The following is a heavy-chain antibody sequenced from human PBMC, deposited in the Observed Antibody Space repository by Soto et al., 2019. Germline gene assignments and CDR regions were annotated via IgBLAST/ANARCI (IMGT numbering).Heavy chain of an antibody. Sequence: GGSLRLSCAASGFPFDDYAMHWVRQAPGKGLEWVSFISWDGDITYYADSVKGRFTISRDNSQNSLYLQMNSLRGEDTAFYYCAKGGGYTYGLFDYWGQGTQVTVSS. CDR2: ISWDGDIT. D-gene: IGHD5-18*01. CDR1: GFPFDDYA. V-gene: IGHV3-43D*04. J-gene: IGHJ4*02. CDR3: AKGGGYTYGLFDY.